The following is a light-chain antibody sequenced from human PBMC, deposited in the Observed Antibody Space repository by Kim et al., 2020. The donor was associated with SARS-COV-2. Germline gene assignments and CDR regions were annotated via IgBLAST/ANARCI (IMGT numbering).Light chain of an antibody. Sequence: GKTLTPSSARIGGNIAVNDVQWDQQRPGSSPITVIYEDNQRPSKVPERFSCSIDSSSNSASLTLSGLKTEDEADYYCQSYDGSRGVFGGGTKLTVL. CDR1: GGNIAVND. CDR3: QSYDGSRGV. V-gene: IGLV6-57*01. J-gene: IGLJ3*02. CDR2: EDN.